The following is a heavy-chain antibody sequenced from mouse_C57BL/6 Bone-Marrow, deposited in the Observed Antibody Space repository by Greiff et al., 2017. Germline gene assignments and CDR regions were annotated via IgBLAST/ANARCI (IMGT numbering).Heavy chain of an antibody. CDR2: IDPSDSYT. Sequence: QVQLKESGAELVKPGASVKLSCKASGYTFTSYWMQWVKQRPGQGLEWIGEIDPSDSYTNYNQKFKGKATLTVDTSSSTAYMQLSSLTSEDSAVYYCARWANWVYWYFDVWGTGTTVTVSS. D-gene: IGHD4-1*01. J-gene: IGHJ1*03. V-gene: IGHV1-50*01. CDR3: ARWANWVYWYFDV. CDR1: GYTFTSYW.